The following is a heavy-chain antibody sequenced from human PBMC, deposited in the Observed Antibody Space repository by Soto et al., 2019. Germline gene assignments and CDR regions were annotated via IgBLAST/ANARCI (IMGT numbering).Heavy chain of an antibody. CDR3: ARKLGYCSGGICYCDY. J-gene: IGHJ4*02. CDR1: GFTFSSYS. Sequence: GGSLRLSCAASGFTFSSYSMNWVRQAPGKGLEWVSSISISSSYIYYADSVKGRFTISRDNAKNSLFLQMNSLRAEDTAIYYCARKLGYCSGGICYCDYWGQGT. CDR2: ISISSSYI. V-gene: IGHV3-21*01. D-gene: IGHD2-15*01.